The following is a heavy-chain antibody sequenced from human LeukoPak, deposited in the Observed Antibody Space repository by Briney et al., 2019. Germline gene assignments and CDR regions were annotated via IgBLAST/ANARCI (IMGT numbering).Heavy chain of an antibody. CDR1: GGSITSYY. D-gene: IGHD2-2*01. CDR2: IYYTGDT. Sequence: SETLSLTCTVSGGSITSYYWSWIRQPPGKGLEWIGYIYYTGDTNYNPSLKSRVTISVDTSKNQFSLKLSSVTAADTAVYYCARLVSGYCSSTSCYRSPWFDPWGQGTLVTVSS. J-gene: IGHJ5*02. CDR3: ARLVSGYCSSTSCYRSPWFDP. V-gene: IGHV4-59*08.